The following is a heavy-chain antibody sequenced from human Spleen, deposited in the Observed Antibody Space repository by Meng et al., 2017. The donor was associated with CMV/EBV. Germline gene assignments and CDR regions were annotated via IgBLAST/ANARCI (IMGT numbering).Heavy chain of an antibody. V-gene: IGHV1-2*02. CDR2: INPNSGGT. Sequence: ASVKVSCKTSGYTFRHHGISWVRQAPGQGLEWMGWINPNSGGTNYAQKFQGRATMTRDTSISTAYMELSSLRSDDTAVYYCTSGDNGLEYWGQGTLVTVSS. CDR3: TSGDNGLEY. CDR1: GYTFRHHG. D-gene: IGHD5-24*01. J-gene: IGHJ4*02.